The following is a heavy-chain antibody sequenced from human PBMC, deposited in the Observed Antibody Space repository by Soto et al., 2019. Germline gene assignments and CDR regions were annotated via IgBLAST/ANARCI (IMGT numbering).Heavy chain of an antibody. CDR3: TSSFYYDTSGYD. J-gene: IGHJ4*02. Sequence: ESGGGLVQPGGSLRLSCAASGFSISNFWMSWVRQAPGKGLEWVANIKQDGSEKYYVDSVKGRFTISRDNAKNSLYLQMNSLRAEDTATYYCTSSFYYDTSGYDWGQGTLVTVSP. V-gene: IGHV3-7*01. CDR1: GFSISNFW. D-gene: IGHD3-22*01. CDR2: IKQDGSEK.